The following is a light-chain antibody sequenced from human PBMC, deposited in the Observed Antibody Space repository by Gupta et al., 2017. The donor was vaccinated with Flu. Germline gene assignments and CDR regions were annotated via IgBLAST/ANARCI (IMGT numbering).Light chain of an antibody. CDR1: GINFGINNL. CDR3: CSYVDITTPYV. Sequence: TTPSSGTGINFGINNLVDWYQHFPGKPPKVIIDEDNKRPSGFSNPFAGSKSGNTASLTIFGRQPEDEADYYACSYVDITTPYVFGTGTKVTV. V-gene: IGLV2-23*01. CDR2: EDN. J-gene: IGLJ1*01.